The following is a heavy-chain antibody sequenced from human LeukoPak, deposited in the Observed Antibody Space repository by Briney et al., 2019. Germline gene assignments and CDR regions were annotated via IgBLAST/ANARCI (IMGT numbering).Heavy chain of an antibody. CDR1: GFSFGSYG. D-gene: IGHD3-22*01. Sequence: PGGSLRLSCAASGFSFGSYGLSWVRQAPGKGLQWVAYISGRSATTHYADSMEGRFTISRDNAKNSLYLQMSSLRAEDTAVYYCARDLDSGSYFFAYWGQGTPVIVSS. J-gene: IGHJ4*02. CDR3: ARDLDSGSYFFAY. CDR2: ISGRSATT. V-gene: IGHV3-48*04.